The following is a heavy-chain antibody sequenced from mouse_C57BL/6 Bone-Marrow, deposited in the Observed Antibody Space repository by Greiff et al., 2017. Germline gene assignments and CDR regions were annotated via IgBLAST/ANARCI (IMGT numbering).Heavy chain of an antibody. CDR2: IYPGDGDT. CDR3: ARGAY. Sequence: QVQLKESGAELVKPGASVKISCKASGYAFSSYWMNWVKQRPGKSLEWIGEIYPGDGDTNYNGKFKGKATLTADKSASTAYMQLSSLTSDDSAVYFCARGAYWGQGTLVTVSA. J-gene: IGHJ3*01. V-gene: IGHV1-80*01. CDR1: GYAFSSYW.